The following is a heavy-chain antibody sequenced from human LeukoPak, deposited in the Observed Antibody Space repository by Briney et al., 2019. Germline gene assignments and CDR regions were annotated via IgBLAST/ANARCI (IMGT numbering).Heavy chain of an antibody. CDR2: IYTSGST. D-gene: IGHD3-3*01. CDR3: ARVRVVISGYYFDY. V-gene: IGHV4-4*07. Sequence: SETLSLTCTVSGGSISSYYWSWLRQPAGKGLEWIGRIYTSGSTNYNPSLKSRVTMSVDTSKDQFSLKLSSVTAADTAVYYCARVRVVISGYYFDYWGQGTLVTVSS. J-gene: IGHJ4*02. CDR1: GGSISSYY.